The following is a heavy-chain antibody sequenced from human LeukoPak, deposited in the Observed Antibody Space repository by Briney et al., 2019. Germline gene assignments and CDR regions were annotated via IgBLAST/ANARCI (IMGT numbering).Heavy chain of an antibody. J-gene: IGHJ4*02. CDR3: ARQGDYGDLY. D-gene: IGHD4-17*01. V-gene: IGHV4-39*01. CDR1: GGSISSSSYY. Sequence: SETLSLTCTVSGGSISSSSYYWGWIRQPPGKGLEWIGSIYYSGSTYYNPSLKSRVTISVDTSKDQFSLKLISVTAADTAVYYCARQGDYGDLYWGQGTLVTVSS. CDR2: IYYSGST.